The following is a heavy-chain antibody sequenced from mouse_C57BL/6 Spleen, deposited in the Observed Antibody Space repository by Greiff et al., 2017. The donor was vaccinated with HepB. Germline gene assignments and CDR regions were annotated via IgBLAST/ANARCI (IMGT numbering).Heavy chain of an antibody. Sequence: EVKVEESGGGLVKPGGSLKLSCAASGFTFSDYGMHWVRQAPEKGLEWVAYISSGSSTIYYADTVKGRFTISRDNAKNTLFLQMTSLRSEDTAMYYCATDGYDGTWFAYWGQGTLVTVSA. CDR2: ISSGSSTI. V-gene: IGHV5-17*01. D-gene: IGHD2-2*01. J-gene: IGHJ3*01. CDR1: GFTFSDYG. CDR3: ATDGYDGTWFAY.